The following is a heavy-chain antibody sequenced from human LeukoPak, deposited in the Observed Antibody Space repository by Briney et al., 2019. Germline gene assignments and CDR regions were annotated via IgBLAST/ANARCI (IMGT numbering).Heavy chain of an antibody. V-gene: IGHV5-51*01. J-gene: IGHJ4*02. CDR1: GYSFISYW. D-gene: IGHD6-13*01. CDR3: ARQVDFRDSSSWYY. CDR2: IYPGDSNT. Sequence: GESLKISCKGSGYSFISYWIGWVRQMPGKGLEWMGIIYPGDSNTRYSPSFQGQVTISADKSINTAYLQWSSLKASDTAMYYCARQVDFRDSSSWYYWGQGTLVTVSS.